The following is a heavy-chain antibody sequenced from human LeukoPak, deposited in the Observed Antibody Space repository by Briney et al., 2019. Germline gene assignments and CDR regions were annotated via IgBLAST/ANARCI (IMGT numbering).Heavy chain of an antibody. Sequence: SETLSLTCTVSGASISGGSYYWSWIRQPAGKGLDWIGRIYTTGSTNYNPSLKSRVTISVDTSKNQFSLELDSVTAADTAVYYCARSPGGSGTRAFDIWGQGTMVTVSS. J-gene: IGHJ3*02. D-gene: IGHD3-10*01. V-gene: IGHV4-61*02. CDR1: GASISGGSYY. CDR2: IYTTGST. CDR3: ARSPGGSGTRAFDI.